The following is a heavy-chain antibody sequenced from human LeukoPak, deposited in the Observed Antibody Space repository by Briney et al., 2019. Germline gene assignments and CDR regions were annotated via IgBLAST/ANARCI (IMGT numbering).Heavy chain of an antibody. D-gene: IGHD1-1*01. Sequence: GGSLRLSCAASGFTFSDYYMSWIRQAPGKGLEWVSYISSSGSTIYYADSVKGRFTISRDNSKNTLYLQMNSLRAEDTAVYFCAKDKDPWKSTSISDFDYWGQGTLVTVSS. CDR1: GFTFSDYY. J-gene: IGHJ4*02. V-gene: IGHV3-11*04. CDR3: AKDKDPWKSTSISDFDY. CDR2: ISSSGSTI.